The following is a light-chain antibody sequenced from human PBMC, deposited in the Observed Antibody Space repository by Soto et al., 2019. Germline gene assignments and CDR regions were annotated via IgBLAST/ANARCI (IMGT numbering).Light chain of an antibody. CDR2: DVN. CDR1: SSDVGGYNY. CDR3: CSYAGSFTLV. Sequence: QSALTQPRSVSGSPGQSVTISCTGTSSDVGGYNYVSWYQHHPGEAPKLMIYDVNKRPSGVPDRFSGSKSGNTASLTISGLQAGDEADYYCCSYAGSFTLVFGGGTQLTVL. J-gene: IGLJ3*02. V-gene: IGLV2-11*01.